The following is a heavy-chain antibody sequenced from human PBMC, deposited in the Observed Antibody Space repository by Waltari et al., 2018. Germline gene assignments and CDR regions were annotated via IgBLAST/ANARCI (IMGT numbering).Heavy chain of an antibody. Sequence: QVQLVESGGGVVQPGRSLRPSCAASGFTFSSYGMHWVRQAPGKGLEWVAVIWYDGSNKYYADSVKGRFTISRDNSKNTLYLQMNSLRAEDTAVYYCAKSSGWYNYYYGMDVWGQGTTVTVSS. CDR3: AKSSGWYNYYYGMDV. CDR1: GFTFSSYG. V-gene: IGHV3-33*06. CDR2: IWYDGSNK. D-gene: IGHD6-19*01. J-gene: IGHJ6*02.